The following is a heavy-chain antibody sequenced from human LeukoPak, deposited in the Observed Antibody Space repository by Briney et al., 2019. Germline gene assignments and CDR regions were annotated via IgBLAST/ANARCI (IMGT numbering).Heavy chain of an antibody. CDR1: GFTFSNCG. J-gene: IGHJ4*02. V-gene: IGHV3-30*02. CDR2: IRYDGSNQ. CDR3: AKGGSGSYLYYFDL. Sequence: GGSLRPSCAASGFTFSNCGMHWVRQAPGKGLEWVSFIRYDGSNQYYADSVMGRFTVSRDNSKNILSLQMNSLRAEDTAVYYCAKGGSGSYLYYFDLWGQGTLVTVSS. D-gene: IGHD3-10*01.